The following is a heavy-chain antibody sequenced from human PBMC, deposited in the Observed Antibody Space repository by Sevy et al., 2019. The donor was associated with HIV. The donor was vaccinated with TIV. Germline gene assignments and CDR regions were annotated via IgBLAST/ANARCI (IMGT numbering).Heavy chain of an antibody. CDR3: ASLPNNYYDSGGFSGSDAFDI. CDR1: GFTFSSYG. J-gene: IGHJ3*02. CDR2: IWNVRSNK. D-gene: IGHD3-22*01. Sequence: GGSLRLSCAASGFTFSSYGMHWVRQAPGKGLEWVAVIWNVRSNKHYADSVKGRFTISRDNSKNTLYLQMNSLRAEDTAVYYCASLPNNYYDSGGFSGSDAFDIWGQGTMVTVSS. V-gene: IGHV3-33*01.